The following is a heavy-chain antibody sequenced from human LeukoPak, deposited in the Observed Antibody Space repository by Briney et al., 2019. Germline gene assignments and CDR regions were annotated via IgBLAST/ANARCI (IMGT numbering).Heavy chain of an antibody. Sequence: GGSLRLSCAASGFIFSNAWMIWVRQAPGKGLEWVSYISSSGSTIYYADSVKGRLTISRDNAKNSLYLQMNSLRAEDTAVYYCAELGITMIGGVWGKGTTVTISS. CDR3: AELGITMIGGV. CDR1: GFIFSNAW. J-gene: IGHJ6*04. V-gene: IGHV3-48*04. D-gene: IGHD3-10*02. CDR2: ISSSGSTI.